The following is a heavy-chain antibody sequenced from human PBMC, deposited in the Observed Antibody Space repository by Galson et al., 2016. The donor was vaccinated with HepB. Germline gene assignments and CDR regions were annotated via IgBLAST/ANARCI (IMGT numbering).Heavy chain of an antibody. J-gene: IGHJ4*02. Sequence: QSGAEVKKPGESLRISCQGSKFTSTSYWIAWVRQMPGKGLESMGIIYAGDSDGRYSPSFQGRVTISVDTSINMAYLQWSSLKASDAAMYYCVALGYGGKTGLIDSWGQGTQVIVSS. CDR1: KFTSTSYW. CDR2: IYAGDSDG. D-gene: IGHD4-23*01. CDR3: VALGYGGKTGLIDS. V-gene: IGHV5-51*01.